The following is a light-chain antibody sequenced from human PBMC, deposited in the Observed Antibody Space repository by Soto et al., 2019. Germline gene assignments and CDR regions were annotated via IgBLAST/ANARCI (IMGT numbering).Light chain of an antibody. CDR1: SSDVGGYNY. CDR2: AVN. J-gene: IGLJ2*01. V-gene: IGLV2-14*01. Sequence: QSVLTQPASVSGSPGQSITISCTGTSSDVGGYNYVSWYQQHPGKAPKLMIYAVNTRPSGVSNRFSGSKSGNTASLTISGLQAEDETAYYCSSYTSSLSFGGGTKVTVL. CDR3: SSYTSSLS.